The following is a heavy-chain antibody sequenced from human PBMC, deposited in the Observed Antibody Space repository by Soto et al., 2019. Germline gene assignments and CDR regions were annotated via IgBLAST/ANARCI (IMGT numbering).Heavy chain of an antibody. CDR1: GFPFSSYA. CDR3: AKDGGLGYYFDY. V-gene: IGHV3-23*01. D-gene: IGHD3-16*01. CDR2: ISGSGGST. J-gene: IGHJ4*02. Sequence: PGGSLRLSCAASGFPFSSYAMSWVRQAPGKGLEWVSAISGSGGSTYYADSVKGRFTISRDNSKNTLYLQMNSLRAEDTAVYYCAKDGGLGYYFDYWGQGTLVTVSS.